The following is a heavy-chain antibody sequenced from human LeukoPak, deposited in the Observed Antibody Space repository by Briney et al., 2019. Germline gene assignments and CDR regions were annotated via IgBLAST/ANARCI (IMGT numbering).Heavy chain of an antibody. V-gene: IGHV4-59*01. D-gene: IGHD5-18*01. CDR2: IYYSGST. J-gene: IGHJ3*02. Sequence: PSETLSLTCTVSGGSISSYYWSWIRQPPGKGLEWIGYIYYSGSTNYNPSLKSRVTISVDTSKNQFSLKLSSVTAADTAVYYCARDRGYLDAFDIWGQGTMVTVSS. CDR3: ARDRGYLDAFDI. CDR1: GGSISSYY.